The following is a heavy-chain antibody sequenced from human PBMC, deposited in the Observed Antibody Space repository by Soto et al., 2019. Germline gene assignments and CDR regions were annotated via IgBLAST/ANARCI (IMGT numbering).Heavy chain of an antibody. Sequence: EVQLLESGGGLVQPGGSLRLSCAASGFTFSSYAMSWVRQAPGKGLEWVSAISGSGGSTYYADSVKGRFTISRDNSKNTLYLQMNSLRAEDTAVYYCARDRTRGTIFGVPTDYWGQGTLVTVSS. J-gene: IGHJ4*02. D-gene: IGHD3-3*01. CDR1: GFTFSSYA. CDR3: ARDRTRGTIFGVPTDY. V-gene: IGHV3-23*01. CDR2: ISGSGGST.